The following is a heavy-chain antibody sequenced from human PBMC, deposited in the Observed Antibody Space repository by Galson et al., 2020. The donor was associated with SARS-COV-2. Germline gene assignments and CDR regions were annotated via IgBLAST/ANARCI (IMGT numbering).Heavy chain of an antibody. V-gene: IGHV1-3*01. CDR3: ARDLDSSVWYGLDN. J-gene: IGHJ4*02. CDR1: GYTLHSYL. CDR2: INPDNGNT. Sequence: DPVKVFCQASGYTLHSYLIHWVRQAPGQRLAWMGWINPDNGNTKYSQKFQGRVTITRDTSATTVYMELSSPRSEDTAVYYCARDLDSSVWYGLDNWGQGTLVTVSS. D-gene: IGHD6-19*01.